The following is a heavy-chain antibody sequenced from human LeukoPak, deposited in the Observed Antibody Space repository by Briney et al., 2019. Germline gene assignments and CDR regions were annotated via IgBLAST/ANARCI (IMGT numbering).Heavy chain of an antibody. J-gene: IGHJ4*02. D-gene: IGHD6-19*01. V-gene: IGHV3-21*01. Sequence: GGSLRLSCAASGFTFSSYSMNWVRQAPGQGLEWVSSISSSSYIYYADSVKGRFTISRDNAKNSLYLQMNSLRGEDTAVYYCARDSGSGWIDYWGQGTLVTVSS. CDR2: ISSSSYI. CDR3: ARDSGSGWIDY. CDR1: GFTFSSYS.